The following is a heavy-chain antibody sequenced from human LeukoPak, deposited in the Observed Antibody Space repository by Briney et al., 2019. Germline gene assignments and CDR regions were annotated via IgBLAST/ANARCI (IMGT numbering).Heavy chain of an antibody. D-gene: IGHD6-19*01. J-gene: IGHJ4*02. Sequence: GGSLRLSCAASGFTVGSNYMGWVRQAPGKGLEWVSVIYPGGTTYYPDSVKGRFTISRDNSKNTLFLQMDSLRAEDTAVCYCARLAVAYFDSWGQGTLVSVSS. CDR1: GFTVGSNY. CDR2: IYPGGTT. CDR3: ARLAVAYFDS. V-gene: IGHV3-66*04.